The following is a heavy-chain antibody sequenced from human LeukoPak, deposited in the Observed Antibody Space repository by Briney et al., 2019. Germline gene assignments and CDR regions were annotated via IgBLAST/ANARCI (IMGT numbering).Heavy chain of an antibody. CDR3: ARSHYYDSSGYVWDY. V-gene: IGHV4-59*01. J-gene: IGHJ4*02. Sequence: SETLSLTCTVSGGSISSYYWSWIRQPPGKEREWIGYIYYSGSTNYNPSLKSRVTISVDTSKNQFSLKLSSVTAADTAVYYCARSHYYDSSGYVWDYWGQGTLVTVSS. D-gene: IGHD3-22*01. CDR1: GGSISSYY. CDR2: IYYSGST.